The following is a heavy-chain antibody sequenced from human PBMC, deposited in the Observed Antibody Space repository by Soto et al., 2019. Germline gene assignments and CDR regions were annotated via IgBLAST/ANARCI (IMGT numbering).Heavy chain of an antibody. CDR1: GFTFTKAY. Sequence: EVQLVESGGGLVEPGGSIRLSCVASGFTFTKAYMTWVRQAPGKGLEWVGRIKGSHAGGTTDYATSVKGRFTISRDNSKSTLYLQMNSLKPEDTSVYYCATEGGYPGSNFYGAYGGQGTLVTVSS. CDR3: ATEGGYPGSNFYGAY. CDR2: IKGSHAGGTT. J-gene: IGHJ4*02. V-gene: IGHV3-15*01. D-gene: IGHD1-26*01.